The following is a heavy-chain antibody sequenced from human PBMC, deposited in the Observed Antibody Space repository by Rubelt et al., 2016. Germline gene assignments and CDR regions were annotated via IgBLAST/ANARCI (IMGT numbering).Heavy chain of an antibody. Sequence: VQLQQWGAGLLKPSETLSLTCAVYGGSFSGYYWSWIRQPPGKGLEWIGEINHSGSTNYNPSLKSRGTISVDTSKNQFSLKLSSVTAADTAVYYCARIPRYYYYGMDVWGQGTTVTVSS. CDR1: GGSFSGYY. V-gene: IGHV4-34*01. CDR3: ARIPRYYYYGMDV. D-gene: IGHD2-2*02. J-gene: IGHJ6*02. CDR2: INHSGST.